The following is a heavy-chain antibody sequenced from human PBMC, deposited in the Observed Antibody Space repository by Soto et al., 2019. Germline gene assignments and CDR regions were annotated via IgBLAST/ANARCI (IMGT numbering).Heavy chain of an antibody. Sequence: TGGSLRLSCAASGFAVSSYYMSWVRQAPGKGPEWVSVIYSTDNTNYADSVKGRFTISRDNSRNTLYLQMNSLRVEDTAVYYCVRDKAHYGSGSLYGMDVWGQGTTVTVSS. D-gene: IGHD3-10*01. V-gene: IGHV3-53*01. CDR2: IYSTDNT. J-gene: IGHJ6*02. CDR3: VRDKAHYGSGSLYGMDV. CDR1: GFAVSSYY.